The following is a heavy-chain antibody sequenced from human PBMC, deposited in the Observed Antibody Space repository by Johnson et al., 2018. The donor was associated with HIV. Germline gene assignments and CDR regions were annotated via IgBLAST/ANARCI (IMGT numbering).Heavy chain of an antibody. CDR2: ISNDGSNK. D-gene: IGHD6-13*01. V-gene: IGHV3-30*03. Sequence: QVQLVESGGGVVQPGRSLRLSCAASGFTFNRHGMHWVRQAPGKGLEWVAAISNDGSNKYYADSVKGRFTISRDNSKNTLYLQMNSLRAEDTAVYYCARAYSSSWYRDDAFDIWGQGTMVTVSS. CDR1: GFTFNRHG. CDR3: ARAYSSSWYRDDAFDI. J-gene: IGHJ3*02.